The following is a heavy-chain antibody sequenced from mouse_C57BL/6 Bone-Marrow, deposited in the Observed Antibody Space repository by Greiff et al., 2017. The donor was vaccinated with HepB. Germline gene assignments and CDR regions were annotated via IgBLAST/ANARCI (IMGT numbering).Heavy chain of an antibody. CDR3: AREDTKVVLDY. J-gene: IGHJ2*01. CDR1: GFTFSDYY. V-gene: IGHV5-16*01. Sequence: EVMLVESEGGLVQPGSSMKLSCTASGFTFSDYYMAWVRQVPEKGLEWVANINYDGSSTYYLDSLKSRFIISRDNAKNILYLQMSSLKSEDTATYYCAREDTKVVLDYWGQGTTLTVSS. CDR2: INYDGSST. D-gene: IGHD1-1*01.